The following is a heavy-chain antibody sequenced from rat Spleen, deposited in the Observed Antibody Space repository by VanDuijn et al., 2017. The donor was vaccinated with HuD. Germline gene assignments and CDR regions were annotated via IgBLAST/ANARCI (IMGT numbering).Heavy chain of an antibody. CDR1: GFTFSDYF. V-gene: IGHV5-29*01. J-gene: IGHJ2*01. CDR3: TRQNSLDY. Sequence: EVQLVESDGGLVQPGRSLKLSCTASGFTFSDYFMAWVRQAPTKGLEWVASISYDSSGTYYRDSVKGRFTISRDNAKNTLYLQMDSLRSEDTATYYCTRQNSLDYWGQGVMVTVSS. CDR2: ISYDSSGT.